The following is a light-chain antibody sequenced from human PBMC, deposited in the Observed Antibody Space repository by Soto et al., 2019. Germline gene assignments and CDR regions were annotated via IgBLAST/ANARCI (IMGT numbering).Light chain of an antibody. CDR1: QSVSSN. CDR2: GAS. CDR3: QQYNNWPLLIT. Sequence: EIVMTQSPATLSVSPGERATLSCRASQSVSSNLAWYQQKPGQAPRLLIYGASTRATGIPARFSGSGSGTEFTLTISSRQSEDFAVYYCQQYNNWPLLITFGQGTRLEIK. J-gene: IGKJ5*01. V-gene: IGKV3-15*01.